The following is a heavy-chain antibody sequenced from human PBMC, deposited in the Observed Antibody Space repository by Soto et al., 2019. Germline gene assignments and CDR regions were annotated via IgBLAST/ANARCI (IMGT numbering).Heavy chain of an antibody. CDR3: ARESPSSQWPPTLYFDY. CDR2: ISGGGETI. D-gene: IGHD6-19*01. J-gene: IGHJ4*02. CDR1: SFTFSDYS. Sequence: PRLCCAASSFTFSDYSMNWVRQAPGKGLEWVSYISGGGETIYYADSVRGRFTISRDNAKNSLFLQMNSLREEDTAVYYCARESPSSQWPPTLYFDYWGPRTLLTVSS. V-gene: IGHV3-48*02.